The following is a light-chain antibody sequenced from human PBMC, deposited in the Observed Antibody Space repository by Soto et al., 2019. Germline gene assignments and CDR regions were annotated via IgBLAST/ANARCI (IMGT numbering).Light chain of an antibody. CDR1: TGAVTSSHF. V-gene: IGLV7-46*01. Sequence: QAVVSQELSLTVSPGGNVTHTGGSSTGAVTSSHFCYWIQQKPGQAPRTLIYNTNNKHSWTPARFSASLLGGKAALTLSGAQPEDEADYSCLLAYTGARLFGGGTKVTVL. CDR2: NTN. J-gene: IGLJ2*01. CDR3: LLAYTGARL.